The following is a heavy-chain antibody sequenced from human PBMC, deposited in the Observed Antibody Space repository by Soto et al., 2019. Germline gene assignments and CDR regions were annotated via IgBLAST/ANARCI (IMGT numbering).Heavy chain of an antibody. V-gene: IGHV3-7*03. CDR3: ARYDFWSGYSRARYYYYGMDV. CDR1: GFTFSSYW. J-gene: IGHJ6*02. CDR2: IKQDGSEK. D-gene: IGHD3-3*01. Sequence: GSLRLSCAASGFTFSSYWMSWVRQAPGKGLEWVANIKQDGSEKYYVDSVKGRFTISRDNAKNSLYLQMNSLRAEDTAVYYCARYDFWSGYSRARYYYYGMDVWGQGTTVTVSS.